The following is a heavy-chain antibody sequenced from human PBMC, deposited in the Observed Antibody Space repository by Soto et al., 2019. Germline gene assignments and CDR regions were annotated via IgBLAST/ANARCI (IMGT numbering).Heavy chain of an antibody. Sequence: QVHLVQSGAEVKKPGASVKVSCKASGYTFENYYIHWVRQAPGQGLEWLGILDPTGGRTTYAQKFQDRVTMTRDTSTSTVYWELTSLRSNDTALYYCARELQFPHQETGMDVWGQGTTVTVSS. CDR2: LDPTGGRT. CDR1: GYTFENYY. V-gene: IGHV1-46*02. J-gene: IGHJ6*02. CDR3: ARELQFPHQETGMDV. D-gene: IGHD2-15*01.